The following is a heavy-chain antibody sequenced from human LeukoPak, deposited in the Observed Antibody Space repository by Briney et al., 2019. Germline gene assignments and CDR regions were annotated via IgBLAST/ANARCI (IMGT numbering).Heavy chain of an antibody. CDR3: TKGGTYMTTVTPFDY. CDR1: GFTFSSYA. D-gene: IGHD4-17*01. CDR2: ISSNGGST. J-gene: IGHJ4*02. V-gene: IGHV3-64*01. Sequence: GGSLRLSCAASGFTFSSYAVHWVRQAPGKGLEYVSAISSNGGSTYYANSVKGRFTISRDNSKNTLYLQMGSLRADDMAVYYCTKGGTYMTTVTPFDYWGQGTLVTVSS.